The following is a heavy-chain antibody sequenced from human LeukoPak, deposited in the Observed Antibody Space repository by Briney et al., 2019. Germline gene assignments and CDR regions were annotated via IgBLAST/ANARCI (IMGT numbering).Heavy chain of an antibody. CDR3: AREGPMLRGVIGGKIDY. D-gene: IGHD3-10*01. V-gene: IGHV3-48*03. CDR1: AFTFSSYE. Sequence: GGSLRLSCAASAFTFSSYEMNWVRQAPGKGLEWISYINGGGSTVYYADSVKGRFTISRDNAKNSLYLQMNSLRADDTAVYYCAREGPMLRGVIGGKIDYWGQGTVVTVSS. J-gene: IGHJ4*02. CDR2: INGGGSTV.